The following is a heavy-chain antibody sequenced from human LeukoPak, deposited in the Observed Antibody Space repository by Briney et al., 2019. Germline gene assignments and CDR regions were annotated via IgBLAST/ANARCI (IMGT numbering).Heavy chain of an antibody. J-gene: IGHJ4*02. CDR3: ARGNYYDSSGYSDY. D-gene: IGHD3-22*01. CDR2: MNPNSGNT. CDR1: GYTFTSYD. Sequence: ASVKVSCKASGYTFTSYDINWVGQATGQGLEWMGWMNPNSGNTGYAQKLQGRVTMTTDTSTSTAYMELRSLRSDDTAVYYCARGNYYDSSGYSDYWGQGTLVTVSS. V-gene: IGHV1-8*01.